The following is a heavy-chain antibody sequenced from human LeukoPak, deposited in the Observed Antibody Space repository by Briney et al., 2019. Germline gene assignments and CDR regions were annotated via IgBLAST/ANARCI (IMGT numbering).Heavy chain of an antibody. CDR1: GGSISSSSYY. CDR3: ARLSADILVVPAAIPRPWFDP. V-gene: IGHV4-39*01. Sequence: PSETLSLTCTVSGGSISSSSYYWGWIRQPPGKGLEWIGSIYYSGSTYYNPSLKSRVTISVDTSKNQFSLKLSSVTAADTAVYYCARLSADILVVPAAIPRPWFDPWGQGIPVTVSS. CDR2: IYYSGST. J-gene: IGHJ5*02. D-gene: IGHD2-2*01.